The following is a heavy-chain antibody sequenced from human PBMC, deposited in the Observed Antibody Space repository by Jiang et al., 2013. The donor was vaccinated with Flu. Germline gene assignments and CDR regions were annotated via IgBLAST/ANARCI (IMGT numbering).Heavy chain of an antibody. CDR2: IYPGDSDT. CDR3: ARRIVGASRTFDI. D-gene: IGHD1-26*01. V-gene: IGHV5-51*03. Sequence: EVKKPGESLKISCKGSGYSFSSQWIAWARQMPGKGLDWMGIIYPGDSDTRYSPSFQGQVTISADKSINTAYLQWSSLKASDTAMYYCARRIVGASRTFDIWGQGTMVSVSS. CDR1: GYSFSSQW. J-gene: IGHJ3*02.